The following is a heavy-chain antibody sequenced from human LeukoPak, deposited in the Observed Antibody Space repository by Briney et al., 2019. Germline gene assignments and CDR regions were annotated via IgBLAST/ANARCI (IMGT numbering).Heavy chain of an antibody. J-gene: IGHJ5*02. CDR1: GASISSSGYY. CDR3: ARHEYSGSYYGLSWFDP. V-gene: IGHV4-39*01. Sequence: SETQSLTCTVSGASISSSGYYWGWLRQPPGKGLEWIASIYYSGSTYYNPSLNSRVTISVDTSKTQLSLKLSSLTAADTAVYYCARHEYSGSYYGLSWFDPWGQGTLVTVSS. D-gene: IGHD1-26*01. CDR2: IYYSGST.